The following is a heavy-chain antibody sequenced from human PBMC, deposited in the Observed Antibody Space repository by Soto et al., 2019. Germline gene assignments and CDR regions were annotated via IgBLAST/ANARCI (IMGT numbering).Heavy chain of an antibody. CDR3: ASHEDYYDQHLDY. CDR1: GCSLSSYY. J-gene: IGHJ4*02. Sequence: SETLSLTCTVSGCSLSSYYLSWIRQPPGKGLEWIGYIYYSGSTNYNPSLKSRVTISVDTSKNQFSLKLSSVTAADTAVYYCASHEDYYDQHLDYWGQGTLVTVSS. D-gene: IGHD3-22*01. V-gene: IGHV4-59*08. CDR2: IYYSGST.